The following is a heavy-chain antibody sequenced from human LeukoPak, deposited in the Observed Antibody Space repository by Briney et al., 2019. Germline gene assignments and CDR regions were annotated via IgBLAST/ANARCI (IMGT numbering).Heavy chain of an antibody. CDR2: INHSGST. J-gene: IGHJ2*01. D-gene: IGHD5-18*01. Sequence: SETLSLTCAVYGGSFSGYYWSWIRQPPGKGLEWTGEINHSGSTNYNPSLKSRVTISVDTSKNQFSLKLSSVTAADTAVYYCARGQSGTAIPRAGRYFDLWGRGTLVTVSS. CDR3: ARGQSGTAIPRAGRYFDL. CDR1: GGSFSGYY. V-gene: IGHV4-34*01.